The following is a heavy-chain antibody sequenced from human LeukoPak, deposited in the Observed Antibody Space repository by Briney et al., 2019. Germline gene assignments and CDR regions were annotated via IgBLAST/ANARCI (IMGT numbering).Heavy chain of an antibody. CDR2: ISYDGTNK. J-gene: IGHJ4*02. CDR1: RFTFSTYA. Sequence: EPGGSLRLSCAASRFTFSTYAMHWVRQAPGKGLEWVAVISYDGTNKNHADSVKGRFTISRENSKNTLYLQMNSLRAEDTAVYYCTRGPGYHDSSYLDYWGQGTLVTVSS. CDR3: TRGPGYHDSSYLDY. V-gene: IGHV3-30*04. D-gene: IGHD3-22*01.